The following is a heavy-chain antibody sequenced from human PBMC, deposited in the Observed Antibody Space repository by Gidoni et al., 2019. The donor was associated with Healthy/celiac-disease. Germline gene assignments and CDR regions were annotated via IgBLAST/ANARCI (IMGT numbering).Heavy chain of an antibody. D-gene: IGHD7-27*01. J-gene: IGHJ5*02. V-gene: IGHV4-61*01. Sequence: QVQLQESGPGLVKPSETLSPPSPVSGGSVSSGSYYWSWIRQPPGKGLEWIGYIYYSGSTNYNPSLKSRVTISVDTSKNQFSLKRSSVTAADTAVYYCARDYLGNWFDPWGQGTLVTVSS. CDR3: ARDYLGNWFDP. CDR2: IYYSGST. CDR1: GGSVSSGSYY.